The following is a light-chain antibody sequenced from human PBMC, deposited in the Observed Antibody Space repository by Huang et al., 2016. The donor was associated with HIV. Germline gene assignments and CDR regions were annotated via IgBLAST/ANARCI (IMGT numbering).Light chain of an antibody. V-gene: IGKV3-11*01. CDR2: DVS. CDR3: QQRVGWPPT. J-gene: IGKJ5*01. Sequence: EIVMTQSPATVSLSPGERATLSCWASQDVGSHLAWYQQKPGQPPRLLIYDVSNRATGIPARFSGSGSGTDFTLTVTSLEPEDFAVYYCQQRVGWPPTFGQGTRLEIK. CDR1: QDVGSH.